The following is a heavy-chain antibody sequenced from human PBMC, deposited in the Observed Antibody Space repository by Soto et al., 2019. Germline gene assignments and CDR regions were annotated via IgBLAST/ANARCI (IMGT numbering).Heavy chain of an antibody. CDR3: ARSPLSYDYVRQTWREVGDSFDV. CDR1: NSSLGAFH. CDR2: LIHGGST. J-gene: IGHJ3*01. V-gene: IGHV4-34*12. D-gene: IGHD3-10*02. Sequence: SETLSLTCAIYNSSLGAFHWTWIRQPPGKGLEWIGELIHGGSTNYNPSLKSRVTFSLDTSKSQFSLHVMSVTAADTAVYYCARSPLSYDYVRQTWREVGDSFDVWGRGTSVTVS.